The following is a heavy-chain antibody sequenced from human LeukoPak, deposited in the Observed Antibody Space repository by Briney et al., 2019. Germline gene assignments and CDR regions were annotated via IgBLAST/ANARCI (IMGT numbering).Heavy chain of an antibody. V-gene: IGHV7-4-1*02. D-gene: IGHD6-13*01. J-gene: IGHJ4*02. CDR3: ARVFRGSSSVSSSWVFDY. CDR1: GYTFTSYA. Sequence: GASVKVSCKASGYTFTSYAMNWVRQAPGQGIEWMGWINTNTGNPTYAQGFTGRFVFSLDTSVSTAYLQISSLKAEDTAVYYCARVFRGSSSVSSSWVFDYWGQGTLVTVSS. CDR2: INTNTGNP.